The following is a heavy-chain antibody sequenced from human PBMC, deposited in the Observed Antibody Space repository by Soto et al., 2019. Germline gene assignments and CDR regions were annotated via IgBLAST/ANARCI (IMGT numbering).Heavy chain of an antibody. CDR1: GFTFSSYA. CDR3: ARRGSGSYYDY. CDR2: ISGSGDST. D-gene: IGHD1-26*01. Sequence: EVQLLESGGGLVQPGGSLRLSCAASGFTFSSYAMSWVRQAPGKGLEWVSAISGSGDSTYYADSVKGRFTISRDNSNNTLYLQMNSLRAEDTAVYYCARRGSGSYYDYWGQGTLVTVSS. V-gene: IGHV3-23*01. J-gene: IGHJ4*02.